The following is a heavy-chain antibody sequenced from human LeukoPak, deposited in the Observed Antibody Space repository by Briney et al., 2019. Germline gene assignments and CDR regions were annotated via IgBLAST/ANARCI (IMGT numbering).Heavy chain of an antibody. V-gene: IGHV4-59*01. CDR2: IYYSGST. D-gene: IGHD6-13*01. CDR3: ARELMMAVAGRLEFHY. CDR1: GVSLSTYL. J-gene: IGHJ4*02. Sequence: SETLSHPCSVSGVSLSTYLWTWIRQPPGKGLEWIGYIYYSGSTNYNPSLKSRVTISVDTSKNQFSLQLSSVTAADTAVYYCARELMMAVAGRLEFHYWGRGPVHR.